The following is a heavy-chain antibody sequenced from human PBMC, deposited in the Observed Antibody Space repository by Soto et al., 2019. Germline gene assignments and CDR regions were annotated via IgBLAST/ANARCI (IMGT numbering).Heavy chain of an antibody. CDR2: ITVGTANT. CDR3: AAGDSSGYYGG. D-gene: IGHD3-22*01. CDR1: GFIFTSSS. V-gene: IGHV1-58*01. J-gene: IGHJ4*02. Sequence: SVKASCKASGFIFTSSSVQWVRQARVQRLEWIGWITVGTANTNYAQKFQERVTITRDMSTSTAYMELSNLRSEDTAVYYCAAGDSSGYYGGWGQGTQVTVSS.